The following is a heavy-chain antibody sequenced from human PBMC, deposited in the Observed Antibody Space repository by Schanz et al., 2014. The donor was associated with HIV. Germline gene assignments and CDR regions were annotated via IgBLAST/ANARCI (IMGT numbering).Heavy chain of an antibody. CDR1: GFTFSSSG. V-gene: IGHV3-33*01. D-gene: IGHD6-6*01. CDR3: ASTIYPYSSSSDYYYGMDV. CDR2: IWYDGSNK. J-gene: IGHJ6*02. Sequence: QVQLVESGGGVVQPGRSLRLSCTASGFTFSSSGMHWVRQAPGKGLEWVAVIWYDGSNKYYADSVKGRFTISRDNSKKTLYLQMNSLRAEDTAVYYCASTIYPYSSSSDYYYGMDVWGQGTTVSVSS.